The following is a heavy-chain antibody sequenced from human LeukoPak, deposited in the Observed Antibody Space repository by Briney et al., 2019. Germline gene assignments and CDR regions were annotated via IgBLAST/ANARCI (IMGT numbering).Heavy chain of an antibody. Sequence: QPGGSLRLSCAASGFTFSGSTMHWVRQASGKGLEWVGRIRSKANNYTTAYATSVKGRFTLSRDDPKNTAYLQMNSLKTEDTAVYYCIRGAASGSYYGFDVWGQGATVTVSS. V-gene: IGHV3-73*01. CDR2: IRSKANNYTT. CDR3: IRGAASGSYYGFDV. J-gene: IGHJ6*02. D-gene: IGHD1-26*01. CDR1: GFTFSGST.